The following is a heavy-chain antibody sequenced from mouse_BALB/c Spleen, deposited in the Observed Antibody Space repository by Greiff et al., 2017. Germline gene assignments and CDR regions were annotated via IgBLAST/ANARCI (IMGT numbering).Heavy chain of an antibody. V-gene: IGHV6-6*02. CDR1: GFTFSNYW. CDR2: IRLKSNNYAT. CDR3: TRIYYGNYDAMDY. J-gene: IGHJ4*01. Sequence: EVKVEESGGGLVQPGGSMKLSCVASGFTFSNYWMNWVRQSPEKGLEWVAEIRLKSNNYATHYAESVKGRFTISRDDSKSSVYLQMNNLRAEDTGIYYCTRIYYGNYDAMDYWGQGTSVTVSS. D-gene: IGHD2-1*01.